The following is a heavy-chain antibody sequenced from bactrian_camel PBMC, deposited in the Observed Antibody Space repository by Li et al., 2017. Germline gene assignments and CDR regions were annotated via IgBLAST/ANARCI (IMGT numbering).Heavy chain of an antibody. Sequence: QVQLVESGGGSVQAGGSLRLSCAAVPPNYSSFCMAWFRQGAGKEREAVVVFERDGRTVYADSVKGRFTISRDNTKNTLYLEMNSLKPDDTATYYCAARFQGGFGYGGLCTDVPADFPYWGQGTQVTVS. D-gene: IGHD5*01. J-gene: IGHJ6*01. V-gene: IGHV3S57*01. CDR3: AARFQGGFGYGGLCTDVPADFPY. CDR1: PPNYSSFC. CDR2: FERDGRT.